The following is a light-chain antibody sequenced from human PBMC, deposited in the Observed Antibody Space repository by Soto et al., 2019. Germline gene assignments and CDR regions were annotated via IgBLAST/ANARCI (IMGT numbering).Light chain of an antibody. V-gene: IGKV1-33*01. CDR2: DTS. Sequence: DIQMTQSPSSLSASIGDRVTITCQASQDISNYLNWYQQKPGKAPKLLIYDTSNLETGVPSRFSGGGSGTSYVITISGLQPEDIATYYCQQYANLPWTFGRGTQVEVK. J-gene: IGKJ1*01. CDR3: QQYANLPWT. CDR1: QDISNY.